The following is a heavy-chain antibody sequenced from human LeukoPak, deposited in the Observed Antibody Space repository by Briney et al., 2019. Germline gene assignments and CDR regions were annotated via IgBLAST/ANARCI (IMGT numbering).Heavy chain of an antibody. CDR2: ISAYNGNT. Sequence: ASVKVSCKASGYTFTGYYMHWVRQAPGQGLEWMGWISAYNGNTNYAQKLQGRVTMTTDTSTSTAYMELRSLRSDDTAVYYCAREDYGDYGSYYGMDVWGQGTTVTVSS. CDR1: GYTFTGYY. J-gene: IGHJ6*02. V-gene: IGHV1-18*04. CDR3: AREDYGDYGSYYGMDV. D-gene: IGHD4-17*01.